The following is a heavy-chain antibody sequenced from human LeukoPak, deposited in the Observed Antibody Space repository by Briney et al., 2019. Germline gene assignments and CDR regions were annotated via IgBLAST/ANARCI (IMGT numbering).Heavy chain of an antibody. J-gene: IGHJ4*02. V-gene: IGHV3-30*02. CDR1: GFSFSNFA. Sequence: PGGSLRLSCAASGFSFSNFAMHWVRQPPGKGLAWVGFIRVDGSDHYFADSLKGRFTISRDNSNNMLYLQMNSLGVEDTAVYYCAKGYGGSYFDYWGQGTLVTVSS. CDR3: AKGYGGSYFDY. CDR2: IRVDGSDH. D-gene: IGHD1-26*01.